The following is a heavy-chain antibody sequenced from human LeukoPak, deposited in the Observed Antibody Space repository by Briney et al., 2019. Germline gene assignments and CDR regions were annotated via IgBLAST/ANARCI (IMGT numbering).Heavy chain of an antibody. CDR3: ARHALGYSYTFDY. D-gene: IGHD5-18*01. V-gene: IGHV4-39*01. CDR1: GGSISXXSXX. CDR2: XXXXXXX. J-gene: IGHJ4*02. Sequence: PSETLSLTCTVSGGSISXXSXXXGXIXXXXXXXXXXIXXXXXXXXXXXNPXXXXXXXXSVDTSKNQFSLKLSSVTAADTAVYYCARHALGYSYTFDYWGQGTLVTVSS.